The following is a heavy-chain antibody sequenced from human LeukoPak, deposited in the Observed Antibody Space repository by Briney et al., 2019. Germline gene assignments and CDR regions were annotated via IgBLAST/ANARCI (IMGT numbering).Heavy chain of an antibody. J-gene: IGHJ4*02. CDR2: IKRDGSDK. D-gene: IGHD3-10*01. CDR1: GFTVSGNY. Sequence: GGSLRLSCVASGFTVSGNYMNWVRQTPGKGLEWVANIKRDGSDKYYVDSVKGRFTISRDNAKNSLYLQMNSLRAEDTAVYYCTRLSEMLRGPQVIYYFEYWGQGTLVTVSS. V-gene: IGHV3-7*01. CDR3: TRLSEMLRGPQVIYYFEY.